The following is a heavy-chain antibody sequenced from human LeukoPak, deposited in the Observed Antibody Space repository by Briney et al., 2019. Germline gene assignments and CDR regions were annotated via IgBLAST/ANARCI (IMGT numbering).Heavy chain of an antibody. J-gene: IGHJ6*03. D-gene: IGHD2-15*01. CDR3: ARVAEDCSGGSCYSIYYYYYYMDV. V-gene: IGHV1-69*13. CDR2: IIPIFGTA. Sequence: GASVKVSSKASGGTFSSYAISWVRQAPGQGLEWMGGIIPIFGTANYAQKFQGRVTITADESTSTAYMELSSLRSEDTAVYYCARVAEDCSGGSCYSIYYYYYYMDVWGKGTTVTVSS. CDR1: GGTFSSYA.